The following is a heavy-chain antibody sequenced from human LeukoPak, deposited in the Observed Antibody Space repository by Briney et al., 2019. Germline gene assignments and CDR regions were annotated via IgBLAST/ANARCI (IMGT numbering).Heavy chain of an antibody. Sequence: SETLSLTCTVSGVSMTTYYWSWIRRPPGKGLEWIGYIFYSGSTNYNPSLKSRVTLSVDTSKNQFSLRLSSATAADTAVYYCARLQFGSGDYHEVDYWGQGTLVTVSS. CDR1: GVSMTTYY. J-gene: IGHJ4*02. V-gene: IGHV4-59*08. CDR2: IFYSGST. CDR3: ARLQFGSGDYHEVDY. D-gene: IGHD3-22*01.